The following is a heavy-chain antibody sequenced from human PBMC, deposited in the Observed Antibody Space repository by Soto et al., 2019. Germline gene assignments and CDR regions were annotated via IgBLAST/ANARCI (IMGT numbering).Heavy chain of an antibody. Sequence: SVKVSCKASGYTFTSYGISWVRQAPGQGLEWMGWISAYNGNTNYAQKLQGRVTMTTDTSTSTAYMELRSLRSDDTAVYYCARAGTSPITMIVVEDYWGQGTLVTGSS. CDR3: ARAGTSPITMIVVEDY. CDR2: ISAYNGNT. V-gene: IGHV1-18*01. CDR1: GYTFTSYG. D-gene: IGHD3-22*01. J-gene: IGHJ4*02.